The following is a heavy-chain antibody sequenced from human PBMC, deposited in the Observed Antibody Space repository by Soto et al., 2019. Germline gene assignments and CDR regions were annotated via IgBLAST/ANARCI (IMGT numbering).Heavy chain of an antibody. D-gene: IGHD5-12*01. CDR2: INPSGGST. CDR3: ARSEVGYLDY. V-gene: IGHV1-46*01. CDR1: GYTFTSYY. J-gene: IGHJ4*02. Sequence: ASVKVSCTSSGYTFTSYYMHWVRQAPGQGLEWMGIINPSGGSTSYAQKFQGRVTMTRDTSTSTVYMELSSLRSEDTAVYYCARSEVGYLDYWGQGNLVTVSS.